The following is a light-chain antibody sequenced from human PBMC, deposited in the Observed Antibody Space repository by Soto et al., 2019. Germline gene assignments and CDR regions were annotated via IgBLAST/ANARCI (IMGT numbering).Light chain of an antibody. J-gene: IGLJ1*01. Sequence: QSVLTQPPSASGSPGQTVTISCTGTSSDVGGYNFVSWYQQHPGKAPKLMIFQVSKRPSGAPYRFSGSKSGNTASLTVSGLQAEDEADYYCSSYASSKNPYGFRTRSKVIVL. V-gene: IGLV2-8*01. CDR3: SSYASSKNPYG. CDR2: QVS. CDR1: SSDVGGYNF.